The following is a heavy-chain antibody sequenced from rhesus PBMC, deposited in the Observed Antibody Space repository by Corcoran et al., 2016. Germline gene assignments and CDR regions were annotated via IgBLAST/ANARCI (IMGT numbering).Heavy chain of an antibody. Sequence: QVQLVQSGAEVNKPVASVKLPSTAFAYTFPSNYINWVRSATGKVLEWMGWINPRNGNTGYAQKFQGRVTMTRDTSTSTAYMELSSLRSEDTAMYYCTIYRGAGLDSWGQGVVVTVSS. CDR1: AYTFPSNY. J-gene: IGHJ6*01. D-gene: IGHD5-24*01. CDR2: INPRNGNT. CDR3: TIYRGAGLDS. V-gene: IGHV1S9*01.